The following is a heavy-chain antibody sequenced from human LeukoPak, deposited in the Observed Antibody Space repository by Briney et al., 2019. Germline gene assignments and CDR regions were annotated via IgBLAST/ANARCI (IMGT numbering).Heavy chain of an antibody. CDR2: ISLSGLT. D-gene: IGHD5-24*01. V-gene: IGHV4-4*02. CDR3: ARAGPRRDAYNLDY. CDR1: GGSITSTNW. Sequence: SETLSLTCGVSGGSITSTNWWSWVRQPPGQGLGWIGEISLSGLTNYNPSLKSRVTISVDTSKNQFSLNLGSVTAADTAVYYCARAGPRRDAYNLDYWGQGTLVTVSS. J-gene: IGHJ4*02.